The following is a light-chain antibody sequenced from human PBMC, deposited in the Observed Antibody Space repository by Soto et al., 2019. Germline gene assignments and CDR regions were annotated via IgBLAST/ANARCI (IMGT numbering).Light chain of an antibody. J-gene: IGKJ2*01. V-gene: IGKV3-20*01. CDR1: QSVSSSY. CDR3: HKYYRPPYT. CDR2: GAS. Sequence: EIVLTQTPGTLSLSPGERATLSCRASQSVSSSYLAWYQQKPGQAPRLLIYGASSRATGIPDRFSGSGSGTDFTLTISRLEPEDFAVYYCHKYYRPPYTFGQGTRLEIK.